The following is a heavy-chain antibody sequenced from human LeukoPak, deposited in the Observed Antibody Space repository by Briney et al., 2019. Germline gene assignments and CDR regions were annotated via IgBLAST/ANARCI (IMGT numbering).Heavy chain of an antibody. CDR3: ARVVSSTGYFDILQIDR. CDR1: GGSLSSYY. Sequence: SETLSLTCTVSGGSLSSYYWSWIRQPPGKGLEWIGYIYYSGSTNYNPSLKSRVTMSVDTSKNQFSLKLTSVTAADTAVYYCARVVSSTGYFDILQIDRWGQGTLVTVSS. CDR2: IYYSGST. D-gene: IGHD3-9*01. V-gene: IGHV4-59*01. J-gene: IGHJ5*02.